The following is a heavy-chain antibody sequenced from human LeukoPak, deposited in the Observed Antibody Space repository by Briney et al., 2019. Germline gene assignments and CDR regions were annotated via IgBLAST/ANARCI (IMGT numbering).Heavy chain of an antibody. Sequence: GRSLRLSCAASGFTFSSYGMHWVRQAPGKGLEWVAVIWYDGSNKYYADSVKGRFTTSRDNSKNTLYLQMSGLRAEDTAVYYCARRAYGDYDNYFDYWGQGTLVTVSS. CDR2: IWYDGSNK. CDR1: GFTFSSYG. J-gene: IGHJ4*02. CDR3: ARRAYGDYDNYFDY. V-gene: IGHV3-33*01. D-gene: IGHD4-17*01.